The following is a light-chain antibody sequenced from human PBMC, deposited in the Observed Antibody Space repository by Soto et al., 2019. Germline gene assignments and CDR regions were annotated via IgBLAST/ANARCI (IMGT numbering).Light chain of an antibody. J-gene: IGKJ1*01. CDR2: DAS. V-gene: IGKV3D-20*02. CDR1: QSVNSNY. Sequence: EIVLTQSPGTLSLSPGERATLSCGASQSVNSNYLAWYQQKLGLAPRLLMYDASKRAAGIPDRFSGSGSGTDFTLTISRLEPEDFAVYYCQQRSNWPQTFGQGTKVDIK. CDR3: QQRSNWPQT.